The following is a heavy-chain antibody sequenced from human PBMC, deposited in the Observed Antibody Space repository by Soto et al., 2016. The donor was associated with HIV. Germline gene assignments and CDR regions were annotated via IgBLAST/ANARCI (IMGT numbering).Heavy chain of an antibody. CDR2: INPNSGGT. CDR1: GYSFNDYF. Sequence: QVQLVQSGAAAKWPRASVKISCKASGYSFNDYFIHWVRQAPGQGLEWMGWINPNSGGTNYAQKFQGRVTMTRDTSISTAYMELSRLRSDDTAVYYCARGCNGGSCEKDWGQGTLVTVSS. D-gene: IGHD2-15*01. J-gene: IGHJ4*02. CDR3: ARGCNGGSCEKD. V-gene: IGHV1-2*02.